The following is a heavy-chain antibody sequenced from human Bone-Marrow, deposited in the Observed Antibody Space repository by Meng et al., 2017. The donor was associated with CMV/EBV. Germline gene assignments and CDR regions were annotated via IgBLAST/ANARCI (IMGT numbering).Heavy chain of an antibody. Sequence: GESLKISCAASGFTFSSYGMHWVRQAPGKGLEWVAVIWYDGSNKYYADSVKGRFTISRDNAKNTLYLQMNSLRAEDTAVYYCARRSNYYYYGMDVWGQGTTVTVSS. CDR3: ARRSNYYYYGMDV. V-gene: IGHV3-33*01. CDR1: GFTFSSYG. J-gene: IGHJ6*02. CDR2: IWYDGSNK. D-gene: IGHD3-10*01.